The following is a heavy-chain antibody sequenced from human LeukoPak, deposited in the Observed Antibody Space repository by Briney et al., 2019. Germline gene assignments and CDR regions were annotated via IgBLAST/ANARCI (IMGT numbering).Heavy chain of an antibody. CDR1: GFTFSRFW. D-gene: IGHD3-22*01. V-gene: IGHV3-7*02. CDR2: IKQDGGEK. CDR3: ARGGHDYYDRSGYYYMSAFDI. Sequence: GGSLRLSCAASGFTFSRFWMSWVRQSPGEGLEWVANIKQDGGEKFYVDSVKGRFTIFRDNAKNSLYLQMNSLRAEDTAVYYCARGGHDYYDRSGYYYMSAFDIWGQGTMVTVSS. J-gene: IGHJ3*02.